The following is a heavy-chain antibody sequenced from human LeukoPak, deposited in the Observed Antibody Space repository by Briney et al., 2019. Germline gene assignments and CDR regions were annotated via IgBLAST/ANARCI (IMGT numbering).Heavy chain of an antibody. J-gene: IGHJ4*02. CDR1: GGSISSYY. CDR2: IYYSGST. CDR3: ARQIGPTYYFDY. Sequence: SETLSLTCTVSGGSISSYYWSWIRQPPGKGLEWIGYIYYSGSTNYNPSLKSRVTISVDTSKNQFSLKLSSVTAADTAVYYCARQIGPTYYFDYWGQGTLVTVSS. V-gene: IGHV4-59*08.